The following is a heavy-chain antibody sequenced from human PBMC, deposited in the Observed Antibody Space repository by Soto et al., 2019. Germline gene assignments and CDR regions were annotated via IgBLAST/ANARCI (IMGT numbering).Heavy chain of an antibody. CDR1: GGTFSSYA. Sequence: QVQLVQSGAEVKKPGSSVKVSCKASGGTFSSYAISWVRQAPGQGLEWMGGIIPIFGTANYAQKFQGRVKITGDESTSTAYMELSSLRSEDTAVYYCARRDLKNYGMDVWGQGTTVTVSS. J-gene: IGHJ6*02. D-gene: IGHD3-3*01. CDR3: ARRDLKNYGMDV. V-gene: IGHV1-69*01. CDR2: IIPIFGTA.